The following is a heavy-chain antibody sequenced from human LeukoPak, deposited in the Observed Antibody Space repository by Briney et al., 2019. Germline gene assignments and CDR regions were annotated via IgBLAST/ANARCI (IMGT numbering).Heavy chain of an antibody. V-gene: IGHV3-48*01. D-gene: IGHD1-20*01. CDR2: ISSGVTTE. CDR1: GFPFKSYA. Sequence: GGSLRLSCAASGFPFKSYAMSWVRQAPGKGLEWISYISSGVTTEYYADSVKGRFTSSRDDARDSLYLQMESLRAEDTAVYYCARFNLGWLDPWGQGALVTVSS. J-gene: IGHJ5*02. CDR3: ARFNLGWLDP.